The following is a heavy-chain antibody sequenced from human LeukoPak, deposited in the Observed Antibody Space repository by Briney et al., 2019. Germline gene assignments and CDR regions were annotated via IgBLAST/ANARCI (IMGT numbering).Heavy chain of an antibody. V-gene: IGHV3-23*01. J-gene: IGHJ5*01. CDR1: GLTFNNYA. CDR3: ATGYSDSLRSPLDS. D-gene: IGHD3-22*01. Sequence: RGSLRLSCAASGLTFNNYALTWICQAPGKGLEWVSSISGRGGNTYYADSVKGRFTISRDDSKNTLFLQMNSLRAEDTAVYYCATGYSDSLRSPLDSWGQGTLVTVSS. CDR2: ISGRGGNT.